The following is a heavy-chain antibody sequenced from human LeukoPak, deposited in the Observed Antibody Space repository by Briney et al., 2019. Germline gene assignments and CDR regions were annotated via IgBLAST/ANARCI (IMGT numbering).Heavy chain of an antibody. J-gene: IGHJ5*02. D-gene: IGHD3-3*01. CDR2: IDPNSGGT. Sequence: VASVKVSCKASGYTFTVYYMHWVRQAPGQGLEWMGWIDPNSGGTNYAQKFQGRVTMTRDTSISTAYMELSRLRSDDTAVYYCARDYDFWSGPGPWGQGTLVTVSS. CDR3: ARDYDFWSGPGP. CDR1: GYTFTVYY. V-gene: IGHV1-2*02.